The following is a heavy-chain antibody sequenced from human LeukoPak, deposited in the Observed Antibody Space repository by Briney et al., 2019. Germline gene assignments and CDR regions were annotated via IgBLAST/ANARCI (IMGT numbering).Heavy chain of an antibody. J-gene: IGHJ1*01. D-gene: IGHD4-17*01. CDR3: ARDFVYGDSLEYFQD. CDR1: GGSFSGYY. V-gene: IGHV4-34*01. Sequence: SETLSLTCAVYGGSFSGYYWSWIRQPPGKGLEWIGEINHSGSTNYNPSLKSRVTISVDTSKNQFSLKLSSVTAADTAVYYCARDFVYGDSLEYFQDWGQGTLVTVSS. CDR2: INHSGST.